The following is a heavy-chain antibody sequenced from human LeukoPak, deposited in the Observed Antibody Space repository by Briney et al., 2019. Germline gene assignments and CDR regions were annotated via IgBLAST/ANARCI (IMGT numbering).Heavy chain of an antibody. CDR1: GYIFTAYY. CDR3: AREEYYDSSGYYYIYFDY. CDR2: ISAYNGNT. D-gene: IGHD3-22*01. Sequence: ASVKVSCKASGYIFTAYYMHWVRQAPGQGLEWMGWISAYNGNTNYAQKLQGRVTMTTDTSTSTAYMELRSLRSDDTAVYYCAREEYYDSSGYYYIYFDYWGQGTLVTVSS. V-gene: IGHV1-18*04. J-gene: IGHJ4*02.